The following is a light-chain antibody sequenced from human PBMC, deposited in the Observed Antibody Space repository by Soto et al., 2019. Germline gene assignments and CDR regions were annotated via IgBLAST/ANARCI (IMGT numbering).Light chain of an antibody. CDR3: QQYASYWT. V-gene: IGKV3-15*01. Sequence: VMTQSPATLSVSPGERATLSCRASQSVSNNLAWYQQKPGQAPRLLIHGASTRGTGIPARFSGSGSGTEFTLTINSLQSEDFATYYCQQYASYWTFGQGTKVDIK. CDR2: GAS. CDR1: QSVSNN. J-gene: IGKJ1*01.